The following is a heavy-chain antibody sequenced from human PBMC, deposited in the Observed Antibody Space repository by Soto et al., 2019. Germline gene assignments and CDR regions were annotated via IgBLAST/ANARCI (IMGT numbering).Heavy chain of an antibody. V-gene: IGHV3-48*01. CDR1: GFILSDCA. D-gene: IGHD2-15*01. CDR3: ARDRSWGSSWYYYMDA. Sequence: EVQLVESGGGLVQPGGSLRLSCATSGFILSDCAMSWVRQAPGKGLEWVSYISSSSSVIDYADSVKGRFTVSRDNARNSLYLQINSLRAEETGVYYCARDRSWGSSWYYYMDAWGRGTTVTASS. J-gene: IGHJ6*03. CDR2: ISSSSSVI.